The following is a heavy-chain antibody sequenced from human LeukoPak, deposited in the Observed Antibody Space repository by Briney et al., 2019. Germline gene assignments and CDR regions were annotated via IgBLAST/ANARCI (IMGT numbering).Heavy chain of an antibody. J-gene: IGHJ6*02. V-gene: IGHV4-59*08. Sequence: SETLSLTCTVSGGSISSYYWSWIRQPPGKGLEWIGYIYYSGSTKYNPSLKSRVTISVDTSKNQFSLKLTSVTAADTAVYFCARSRNYYYYYAMDVWGQGTTVTVSS. CDR2: IYYSGST. CDR1: GGSISSYY. CDR3: ARSRNYYYYYAMDV.